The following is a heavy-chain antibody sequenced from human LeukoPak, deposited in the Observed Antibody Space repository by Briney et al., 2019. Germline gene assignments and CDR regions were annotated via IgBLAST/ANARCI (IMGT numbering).Heavy chain of an antibody. CDR2: IYYSGST. V-gene: IGHV4-31*03. CDR1: GGSISSGGYY. CDR3: ARDLGGCSGGSCPPGWFDP. D-gene: IGHD2-15*01. J-gene: IGHJ5*02. Sequence: SQTLSLTCTVSGGSISSGGYYWSWIRQHPGKGLEWIGYIYYSGSTYYSPSLKSRVTISVDTSKNQFSLKLSSVTAADTAVYYCARDLGGCSGGSCPPGWFDPWGQGTLVTVSS.